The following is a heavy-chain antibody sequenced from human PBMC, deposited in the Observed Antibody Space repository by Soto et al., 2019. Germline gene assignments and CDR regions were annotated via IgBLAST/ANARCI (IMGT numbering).Heavy chain of an antibody. J-gene: IGHJ4*02. V-gene: IGHV3-53*03. CDR1: GFAVNSNY. Sequence: HPVGSLRLSCAASGFAVNSNYMSWVRQPPGKGLEWVSVLFGGGTTHYSDSVKGRFTISRDNSKNTVFLQMNSLRAEDTAVYYCVRTSSYWGQGVRVTVSS. CDR2: LFGGGTT. D-gene: IGHD2-2*01. CDR3: VRTSSY.